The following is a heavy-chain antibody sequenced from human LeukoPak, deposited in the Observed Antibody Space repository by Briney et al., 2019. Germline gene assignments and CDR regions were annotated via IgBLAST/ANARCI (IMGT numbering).Heavy chain of an antibody. J-gene: IGHJ4*02. D-gene: IGHD3-22*01. V-gene: IGHV4-34*01. CDR1: GGSFSGYY. CDR3: ARGRLRYYYDSSGHIGGYYFDY. Sequence: PSETLSLTCAVYGGSFSGYYWSWIRQPPGKGLEWIGEINHSGSTNYNPSLKSRVTISVDTSKNQFSLKLSSVTAADTAVYYCARGRLRYYYDSSGHIGGYYFDYWGQGTPVTVSS. CDR2: INHSGST.